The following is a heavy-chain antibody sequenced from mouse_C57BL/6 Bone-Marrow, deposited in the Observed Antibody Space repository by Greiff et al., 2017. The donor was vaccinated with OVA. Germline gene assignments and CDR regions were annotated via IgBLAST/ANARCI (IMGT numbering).Heavy chain of an antibody. V-gene: IGHV1-59*01. Sequence: QVQLKESGAELVRPGTSVKLSCKASGYTFTSYWMHWVKQRPGQGLEWIGVIDPSDSYTNYNQKFKGKATLTVDTSSSTAYMQLSSLTSEDSAVYYCANYDYFDYWGQGTTLTVSS. CDR1: GYTFTSYW. CDR2: IDPSDSYT. D-gene: IGHD2-4*01. J-gene: IGHJ2*01. CDR3: ANYDYFDY.